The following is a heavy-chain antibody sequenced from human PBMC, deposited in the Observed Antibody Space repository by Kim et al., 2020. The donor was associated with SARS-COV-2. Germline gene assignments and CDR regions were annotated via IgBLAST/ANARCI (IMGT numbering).Heavy chain of an antibody. CDR1: GGSISSYY. CDR2: IYYSGST. D-gene: IGHD1-26*01. CDR3: ARLLGRGSYSVDRLDY. Sequence: SETLSLTCTVSGGSISSYYWSWIRQPPGKGLEWIGYIYYSGSTNYNPSLKSRVTISVDTSKNQFSLKLSSVTAADTAVYYCARLLGRGSYSVDRLDYWGQGTLVTVSS. V-gene: IGHV4-59*08. J-gene: IGHJ4*02.